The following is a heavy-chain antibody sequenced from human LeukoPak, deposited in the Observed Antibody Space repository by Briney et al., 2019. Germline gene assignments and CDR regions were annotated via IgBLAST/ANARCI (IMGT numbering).Heavy chain of an antibody. CDR1: GFTFSSYG. V-gene: IGHV3-21*01. CDR2: ISSSSSYI. J-gene: IGHJ6*02. CDR3: ASHSYYGSGSPPYGMDV. D-gene: IGHD3-10*01. Sequence: NAGGSLRLSCVASGFTFSSYGMHWVRQAPGKGLEWVSSISSSSSYIYYADSVKGRFTISRDNAKNSLYLQMNSLRAEDTAVYYCASHSYYGSGSPPYGMDVWGQGTTVTVSS.